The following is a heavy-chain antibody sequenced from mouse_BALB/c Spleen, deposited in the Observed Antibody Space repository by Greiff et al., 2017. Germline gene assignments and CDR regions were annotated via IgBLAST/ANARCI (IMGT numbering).Heavy chain of an antibody. Sequence: QVQLQQPGAELVKPGASVKLSSKASGYTFTSYWMHWVKQRPGQGLEWIGEIDPSDSYTNYNQKFKGKATLTVDKSSSTAYMQLSSLTSEDSAVYYCARGKLGRYFDYWGQGTTLTVSS. CDR3: ARGKLGRYFDY. V-gene: IGHV1-69*02. CDR2: IDPSDSYT. J-gene: IGHJ2*01. CDR1: GYTFTSYW. D-gene: IGHD4-1*01.